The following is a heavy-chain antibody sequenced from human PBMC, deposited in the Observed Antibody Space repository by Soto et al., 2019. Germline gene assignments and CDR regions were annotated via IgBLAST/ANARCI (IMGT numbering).Heavy chain of an antibody. Sequence: GPPVKVSCKASGYTFTSYAMHWVRQAPGQRLEWMGWINAGNGNTKYSQKFQGRVTITRDTSASTAYMELSSLRSEDTAVYYCARDSSSWYYGMDVWGQGTTVTVSS. CDR1: GYTFTSYA. D-gene: IGHD6-13*01. CDR3: ARDSSSWYYGMDV. J-gene: IGHJ6*02. CDR2: INAGNGNT. V-gene: IGHV1-3*01.